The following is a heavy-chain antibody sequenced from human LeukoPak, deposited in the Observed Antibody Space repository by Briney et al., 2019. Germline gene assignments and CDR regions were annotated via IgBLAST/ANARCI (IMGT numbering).Heavy chain of an antibody. CDR3: ARDGVSDY. J-gene: IGHJ4*02. CDR1: GGSISSSSYY. D-gene: IGHD6-6*01. CDR2: ISYSGST. V-gene: IGHV4-39*07. Sequence: SETLSLTCTVSGGSISSSSYYWGWIRQPPGKGLEWIGSISYSGSTFYNPSLKSRVTISLDTSKNQVSLKLSSVTAADTAVYYCARDGVSDYWGQGTLVTVSS.